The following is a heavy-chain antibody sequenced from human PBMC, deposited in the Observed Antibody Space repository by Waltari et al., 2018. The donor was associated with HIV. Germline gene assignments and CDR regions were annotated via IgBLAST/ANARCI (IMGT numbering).Heavy chain of an antibody. V-gene: IGHV1-58*02. CDR1: GFTFTSSA. J-gene: IGHJ6*02. Sequence: QMQLVQSGPEVKKPGTSVKVSCKASGFTFTSSAMQWVRQARGQRLEWIGWIGVGSSNTNYAQKFQERVTITRDMSTSTAYMELSSLRSEDTAVYYCAAGVHCSSTSCYNYYGMDVWGQGTTVTVSS. CDR3: AAGVHCSSTSCYNYYGMDV. CDR2: IGVGSSNT. D-gene: IGHD2-2*02.